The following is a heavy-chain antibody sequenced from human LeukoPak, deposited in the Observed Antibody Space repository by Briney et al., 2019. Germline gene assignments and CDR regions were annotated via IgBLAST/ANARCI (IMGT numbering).Heavy chain of an antibody. CDR1: GFTFSSYA. Sequence: GGSLRLSCAASGFTFSSYAMTWVRQAPGKGLEWVPSLSGSGGYTYHANSVKGRFTISRDNSKNTLYLRMNSLRAEDTAVYYCAKGMGYYDGMDVWGQGTTVTVSS. CDR3: AKGMGYYDGMDV. D-gene: IGHD1-26*01. J-gene: IGHJ6*02. V-gene: IGHV3-23*01. CDR2: LSGSGGYT.